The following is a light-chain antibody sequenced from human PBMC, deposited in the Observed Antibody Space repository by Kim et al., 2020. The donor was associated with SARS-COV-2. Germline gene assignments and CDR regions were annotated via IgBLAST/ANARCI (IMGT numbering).Light chain of an antibody. Sequence: PGQSISITCCGSTSDIGTYNYVSWYQQRPGQAPKLIIYDVTKRPAGVSDRLSGSKSGTTAFLTISGLQAEDEADYYCNSYANRRTVFGGGTKLTVL. CDR2: DVT. V-gene: IGLV2-14*03. J-gene: IGLJ3*02. CDR3: NSYANRRTV. CDR1: TSDIGTYNY.